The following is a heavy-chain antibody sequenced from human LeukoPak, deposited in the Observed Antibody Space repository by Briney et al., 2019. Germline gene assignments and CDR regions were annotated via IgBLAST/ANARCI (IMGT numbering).Heavy chain of an antibody. CDR2: IIPIFGTA. Sequence: SVKVSCKASGGTFSSYAISWVRQAPGQGLEWMGGIIPIFGTANYAQKFQGRVTITADESTSTAYMELSSLRSEDTAVYYCARERYSGYDSWFRWGQGTLVTVSS. CDR1: GGTFSSYA. J-gene: IGHJ4*02. CDR3: ARERYSGYDSWFR. V-gene: IGHV1-69*13. D-gene: IGHD5-12*01.